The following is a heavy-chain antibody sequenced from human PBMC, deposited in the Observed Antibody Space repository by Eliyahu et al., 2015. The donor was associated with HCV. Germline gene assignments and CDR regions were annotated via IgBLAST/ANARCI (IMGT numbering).Heavy chain of an antibody. V-gene: IGHV3-49*03. CDR2: IRSKAYGGTT. Sequence: PGRSLRLSCTASGFTFGDYAMSWFRQAPGKGLEWVGFIRSKAYGGTTEYAASVKGRFTISRDDSKSIAYLQMNSLKTEDTAVYYCTRVPFTAMVISYFDYWGQGTLVTVSS. CDR1: GFTFGDYA. CDR3: TRVPFTAMVISYFDY. D-gene: IGHD5-18*01. J-gene: IGHJ4*02.